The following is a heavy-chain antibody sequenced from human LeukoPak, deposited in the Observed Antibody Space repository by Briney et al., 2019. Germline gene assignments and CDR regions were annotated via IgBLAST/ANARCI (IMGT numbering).Heavy chain of an antibody. CDR1: GGSISSGDYY. CDR2: IYYSGST. D-gene: IGHD5-24*01. J-gene: IGHJ4*02. CDR3: ARVAEMATAALFDY. Sequence: SQTLSLTCTVPGGSISSGDYYWSWIRQLPGKGLEWIGYIYYSGSTYYNPSLKSRVTISVDTSKNQFSLKLSSVTAADTAVYYCARVAEMATAALFDYWGQGTLVTVSS. V-gene: IGHV4-30-4*08.